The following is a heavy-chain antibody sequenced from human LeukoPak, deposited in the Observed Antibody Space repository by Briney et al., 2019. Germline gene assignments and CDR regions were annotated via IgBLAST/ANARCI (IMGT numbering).Heavy chain of an antibody. CDR3: ARTTEGYCRGRSCYSYYYYMDV. J-gene: IGHJ6*03. D-gene: IGHD2-15*01. CDR2: MNHGVST. V-gene: IGHV4-34*01. CDR1: GGSFSGYY. Sequence: SETLSLTWAVYGGSFSGYYWSGIRQPPGRGLEWIGEMNHGVSTNYNPSLKSRVTISVDTSKNQFSLKLSSVTAADTAVYYCARTTEGYCRGRSCYSYYYYMDVWGKGTTVTVSS.